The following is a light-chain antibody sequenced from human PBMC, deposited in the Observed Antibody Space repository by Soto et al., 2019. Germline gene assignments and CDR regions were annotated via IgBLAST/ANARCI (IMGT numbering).Light chain of an antibody. CDR1: QSISTF. CDR3: QQSYSSPRT. Sequence: EIQMTQSPSSLSTSVGDRVTITCRASQSISTFLNWYQQKPGKAPKLLISTASSLQSGVPSTFSGSGSGTDFTLTIRSLQPEDSATYYCQQSYSSPRTFGHGNKVDIK. CDR2: TAS. V-gene: IGKV1-39*01. J-gene: IGKJ1*01.